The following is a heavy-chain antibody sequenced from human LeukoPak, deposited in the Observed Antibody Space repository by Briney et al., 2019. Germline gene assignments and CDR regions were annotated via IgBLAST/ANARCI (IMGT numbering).Heavy chain of an antibody. V-gene: IGHV3-11*01. CDR3: AIDPSDCSESNSLDF. J-gene: IGHJ4*02. CDR2: ISSSGSTV. Sequence: GGALRLSCAASGFTFSDYYMSWIRQAPGKGLEGLSSISSSGSTVYYADSVKGRFTISRDNAKNSLYLQTNSLSAEDTALYYCAIDPSDCSESNSLDFWGQGTLVTVSS. D-gene: IGHD4-23*01. CDR1: GFTFSDYY.